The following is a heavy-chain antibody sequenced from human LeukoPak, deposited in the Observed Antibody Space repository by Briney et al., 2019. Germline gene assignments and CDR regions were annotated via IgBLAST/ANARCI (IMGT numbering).Heavy chain of an antibody. V-gene: IGHV3-33*01. CDR2: IWCDGSNK. CDR3: ARDQVDYDSSGYLDY. J-gene: IGHJ4*02. Sequence: GRSLRLSCAASGFTFSSYGMHWVRQAPGKGLEWVAVIWCDGSNKYYADSVKGRFTISRDNSKNTLYLQMNSLRAEDTAVYYCARDQVDYDSSGYLDYWGQGTLVTVSS. CDR1: GFTFSSYG. D-gene: IGHD3-22*01.